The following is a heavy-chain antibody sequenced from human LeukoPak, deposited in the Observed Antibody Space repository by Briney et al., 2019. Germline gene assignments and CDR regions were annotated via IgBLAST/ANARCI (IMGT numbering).Heavy chain of an antibody. CDR1: GYSISSSYY. Sequence: PSETLSLTCTVSGYSISSSYYWSWIRQPPGKGLEWIGYIYYSGSTNYNPSLKSRVTISVDTSKNQFSLKLSSVTAADTAVYYCARERGCSGGSCYSYYFDYWGQGTLVTVSS. V-gene: IGHV4-61*01. CDR3: ARERGCSGGSCYSYYFDY. CDR2: IYYSGST. J-gene: IGHJ4*02. D-gene: IGHD2-15*01.